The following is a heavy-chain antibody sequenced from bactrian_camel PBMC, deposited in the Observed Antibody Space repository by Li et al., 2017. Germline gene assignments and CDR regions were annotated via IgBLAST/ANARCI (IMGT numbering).Heavy chain of an antibody. V-gene: IGHV3-2*01. CDR2: IFSDGKV. D-gene: IGHD4*01. Sequence: HVQLVESGGGSVQAGGSLSLSCAASGFSFRTYFITWVRQAPGKGLEWVSNIFSDGKVTYADSVKGRFTISRDNAKNTLYLQLNSLKTEDTALYYCATGDSDYLHPFDDWGQGTQVTVS. J-gene: IGHJ4*01. CDR1: GFSFRTYF. CDR3: ATGDSDYLHPFDD.